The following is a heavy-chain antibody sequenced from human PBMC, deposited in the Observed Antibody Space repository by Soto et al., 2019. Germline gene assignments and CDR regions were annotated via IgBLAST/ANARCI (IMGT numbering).Heavy chain of an antibody. CDR1: GFPFSNAW. V-gene: IGHV3-15*01. J-gene: IGHJ4*02. CDR3: TSLYYDFWSGYYMGFDY. CDR2: IKSKTDGGTT. Sequence: GGSLRLSCAASGFPFSNAWMSWVRQAPGKGLEWVGRIKSKTDGGTTDYAAPVKGRFTISRDDSKNTLYLQMNSLKTEDTAVYYCTSLYYDFWSGYYMGFDYWGQGTLVTVSS. D-gene: IGHD3-3*01.